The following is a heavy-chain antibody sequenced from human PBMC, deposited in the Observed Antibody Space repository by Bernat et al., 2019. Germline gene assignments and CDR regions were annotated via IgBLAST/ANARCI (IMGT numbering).Heavy chain of an antibody. V-gene: IGHV1-69*01. CDR1: GGTFSSYA. J-gene: IGHJ3*02. CDR2: IIPIFGTA. Sequence: QVQLVQSGAEVKKPGSSVKVSCKASGGTFSSYAISWVRQAPGQGLEWMGGIIPIFGTANYAQKFQGRVTITADESTSTAYMELSSLRSEDTAVYYCARDEYRQYNWNYGAFDIWGQGTMVTVSS. CDR3: ARDEYRQYNWNYGAFDI. D-gene: IGHD1-7*01.